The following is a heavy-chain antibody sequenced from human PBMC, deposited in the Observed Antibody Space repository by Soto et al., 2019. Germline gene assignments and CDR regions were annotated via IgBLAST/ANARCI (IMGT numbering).Heavy chain of an antibody. Sequence: EVQLLESGGGLVQPGGSLRLSCPVSGFSFRSSPMCWVRRPPGKGLELVLGINGGDDSKHYAESVRGRFTLTRYNSKNTLLLQMTRLRAEDTAIYYGAKDSNWGNISPTPDHWGQGTLVTVCS. D-gene: IGHD3-16*01. V-gene: IGHV3-23*01. J-gene: IGHJ4*02. CDR1: GFSFRSSP. CDR2: INGGDDSK. CDR3: AKDSNWGNISPTPDH.